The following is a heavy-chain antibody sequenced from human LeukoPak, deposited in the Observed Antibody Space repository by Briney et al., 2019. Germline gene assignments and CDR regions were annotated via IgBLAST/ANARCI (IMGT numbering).Heavy chain of an antibody. CDR3: AKDSSYYGDYFDY. J-gene: IGHJ4*02. V-gene: IGHV3-23*01. D-gene: IGHD4-17*01. CDR2: ISGSGGST. CDR1: GFTFRSYA. Sequence: GGSLRLSCAASGFTFRSYAMSWFRQAPGKGLDWVSAISGSGGSTYYADSVKGRFTISRDNSKNTLYLQMNSLRAEDTAVYYCAKDSSYYGDYFDYWGQGTLVTVSS.